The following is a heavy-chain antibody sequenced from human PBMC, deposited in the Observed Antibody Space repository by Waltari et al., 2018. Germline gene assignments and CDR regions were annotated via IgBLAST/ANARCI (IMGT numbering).Heavy chain of an antibody. CDR3: AKDRRIVGVPGGGFDP. D-gene: IGHD1-26*01. CDR2: ILSDGSNK. V-gene: IGHV3-30*02. J-gene: IGHJ5*02. Sequence: VQLLESGAGVVQPGGSRRPSCAASGFTFSTAAMYRVRPAPGKGLEWVAFILSDGSNKFYAASVKGRFTISRDNSKNTLYLQVNSLRAEDTAVYYCAKDRRIVGVPGGGFDPWGQGTLVTVSS. CDR1: GFTFSTAA.